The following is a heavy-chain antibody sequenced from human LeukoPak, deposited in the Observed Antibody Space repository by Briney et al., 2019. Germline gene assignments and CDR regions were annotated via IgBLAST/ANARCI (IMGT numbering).Heavy chain of an antibody. CDR2: IYYSGST. CDR3: ARRGLSSSYYYYYYMDV. V-gene: IGHV4-61*05. D-gene: IGHD6-6*01. CDR1: GDSISSNDYY. Sequence: SETLSLSCTVSGDSISSNDYYCGWIRQPPGKGLEWIGYIYYSGSTNYNPSLKSRVTISVDTSKNQFSLKLSSVTAADTAVYYCARRGLSSSYYYYYYMDVWGKGTTVTVSS. J-gene: IGHJ6*03.